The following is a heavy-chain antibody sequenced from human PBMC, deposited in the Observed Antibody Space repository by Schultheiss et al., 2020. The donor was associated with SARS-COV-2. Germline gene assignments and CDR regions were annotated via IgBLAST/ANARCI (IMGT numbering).Heavy chain of an antibody. CDR2: FDPGDSYT. CDR1: GYSFSSYR. Sequence: GGSLRLSCKASGYSFSSYRISWVRQMPGKGLEWMGGFDPGDSYTKYSPSFQGHVTISADKSISTAYLQWSSLKASDTAMYYCARHWYYGSGSQYFDPWGQGTLVTVSS. CDR3: ARHWYYGSGSQYFDP. V-gene: IGHV5-10-1*01. D-gene: IGHD3-10*01. J-gene: IGHJ5*02.